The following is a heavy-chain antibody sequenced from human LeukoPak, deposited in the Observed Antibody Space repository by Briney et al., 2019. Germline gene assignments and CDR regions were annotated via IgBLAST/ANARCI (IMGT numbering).Heavy chain of an antibody. CDR2: IHYSEST. D-gene: IGHD6-13*01. V-gene: IGHV4-59*01. CDR1: GGPIRSYY. CDR3: ARVSAAGMEFHYGMDV. J-gene: IGHJ6*01. Sequence: SETLSLTCTVSGGPIRSYYWSWMRQPPGKGLEWIGNIHYSESTNFNPSLKSRVAIAVDTSKNQFSLSMRSVTAADTAVYYCARVSAAGMEFHYGMDVW.